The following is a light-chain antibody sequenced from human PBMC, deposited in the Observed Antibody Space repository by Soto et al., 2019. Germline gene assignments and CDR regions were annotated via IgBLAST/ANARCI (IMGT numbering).Light chain of an antibody. V-gene: IGLV1-47*01. CDR1: NSNIGNND. Sequence: QSVLTQPPSASGTPGQRVTISCSGSNSNIGNNDVDWYQQVPGSAPKLFIFRNTQRPSGVPDRFSGTKSGTSASLAITGLRSDVEADYYCATWDDSLSDYVFGTGTKVTVL. CDR3: ATWDDSLSDYV. J-gene: IGLJ1*01. CDR2: RNT.